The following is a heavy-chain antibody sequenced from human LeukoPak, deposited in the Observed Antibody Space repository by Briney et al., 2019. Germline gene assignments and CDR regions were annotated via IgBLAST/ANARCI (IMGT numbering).Heavy chain of an antibody. CDR2: IYDSGNT. J-gene: IGHJ4*02. CDR3: AKGEGDY. Sequence: SETLSLTCTVSGGSVSSGSYYWSWIRQPPGKGLEWIGYIYDSGNTNYNPSLKSRVTISVDTSKNQFSLKVRSVTAADTAVYYCAKGEGDYWGQGTLVTVSS. CDR1: GGSVSSGSYY. V-gene: IGHV4-61*01. D-gene: IGHD2-21*01.